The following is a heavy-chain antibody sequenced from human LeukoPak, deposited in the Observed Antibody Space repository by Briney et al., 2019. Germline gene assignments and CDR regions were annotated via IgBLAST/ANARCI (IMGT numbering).Heavy chain of an antibody. V-gene: IGHV3-23*01. CDR3: AKRFAAGKGFDI. CDR1: GFTVSSNY. J-gene: IGHJ3*02. CDR2: ISGSGDST. D-gene: IGHD2-15*01. Sequence: GGSLRLSCAASGFTVSSNYMSWVRQAPGKGLEWVSAISGSGDSTYYADSVKGRFTISRDNSRDTLYLQMNSLGAEDTALYYCAKRFAAGKGFDIWGQGTMVSVSS.